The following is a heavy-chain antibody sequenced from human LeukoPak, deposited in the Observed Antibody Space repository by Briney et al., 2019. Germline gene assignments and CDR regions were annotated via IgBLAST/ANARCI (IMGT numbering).Heavy chain of an antibody. CDR2: ISGSGGST. D-gene: IGHD4-17*01. V-gene: IGHV3-23*01. J-gene: IGHJ4*02. CDR3: AKSEGYDYGFFDY. CDR1: GFTFSSYA. Sequence: GGSLRLSCAASGFTFSSYAMSWVRQAPGQGLEWVSAISGSGGSTYYADSVKGRFTISRDNSKNTLYLQMNSLRAEDTAVYYCAKSEGYDYGFFDYWGQGTLVTVSS.